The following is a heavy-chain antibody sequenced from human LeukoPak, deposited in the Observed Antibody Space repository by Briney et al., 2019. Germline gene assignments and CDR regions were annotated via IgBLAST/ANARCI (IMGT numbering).Heavy chain of an antibody. CDR2: INQDESEI. D-gene: IGHD3-9*01. Sequence: PGGSLRLSCAVSGFTISDHWMNWVRQSPGKGLEWVANINQDESEIHYVDSVKGRFTISRDNAKNSLYLQMNSLRAEDTAVYYCARDNVGRYNYYMDVWGKGTTVTVSS. CDR1: GFTISDHW. V-gene: IGHV3-7*01. CDR3: ARDNVGRYNYYMDV. J-gene: IGHJ6*03.